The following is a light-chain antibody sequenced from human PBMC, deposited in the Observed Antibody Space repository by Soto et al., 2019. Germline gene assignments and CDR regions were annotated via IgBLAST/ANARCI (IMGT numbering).Light chain of an antibody. CDR1: SSDVGAYKY. V-gene: IGLV2-14*01. CDR3: SSYTTSNTRQIV. CDR2: DVS. Sequence: QSVLTQPASVSGSPGQSITISCTGTSSDVGAYKYVSWYQQHPGKAPKLMIYDVSSRPSGVSNRFSGSKSGNTASLTISGLQPEDEADYYCSSYTTSNTRQIVFGTGTKVTVL. J-gene: IGLJ1*01.